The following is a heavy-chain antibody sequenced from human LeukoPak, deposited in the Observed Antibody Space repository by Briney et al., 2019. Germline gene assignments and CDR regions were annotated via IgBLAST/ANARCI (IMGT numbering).Heavy chain of an antibody. Sequence: GGSLRLSCAASGFTFSSYSMNWVRQAPGKGLEWVSYISSSSSTIYYADSVKGRFTISRDNSKNTLYLQMNSLRAEDTAVYYCAKMVVVVPARQYYFDYWGQGTLVTVSS. CDR1: GFTFSSYS. V-gene: IGHV3-48*01. J-gene: IGHJ4*02. D-gene: IGHD2-2*01. CDR3: AKMVVVVPARQYYFDY. CDR2: ISSSSSTI.